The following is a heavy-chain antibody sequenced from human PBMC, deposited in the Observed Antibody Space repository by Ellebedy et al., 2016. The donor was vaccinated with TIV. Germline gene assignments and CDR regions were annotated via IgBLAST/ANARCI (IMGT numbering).Heavy chain of an antibody. CDR2: ISANNGNT. CDR3: ARGKFGDY. Sequence: AALVKVSCKASGYTFASYGITWVRQAPGQGLEWMGWISANNGNTNYAQKLQGRVTVTTDTSTNTAYMELRSLRSDDTAVYYCARGKFGDYWGQGTLVTVSS. D-gene: IGHD3-10*01. V-gene: IGHV1-18*01. J-gene: IGHJ4*02. CDR1: GYTFASYG.